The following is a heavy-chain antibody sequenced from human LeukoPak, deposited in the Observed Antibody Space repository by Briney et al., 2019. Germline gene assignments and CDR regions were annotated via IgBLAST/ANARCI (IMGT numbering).Heavy chain of an antibody. D-gene: IGHD3-10*01. CDR2: ISGSGGST. J-gene: IGHJ4*02. V-gene: IGHV3-23*01. CDR3: AKSFRGLLWFGELSFDY. Sequence: GGSLRLSCAASGFTFSSYGMSWVRQAPGKGLEWVSAISGSGGSTYYADSVKGRFTISRDNSKNTLYLQMNSLRAEDTAVYYCAKSFRGLLWFGELSFDYWGQGTLVTVSS. CDR1: GFTFSSYG.